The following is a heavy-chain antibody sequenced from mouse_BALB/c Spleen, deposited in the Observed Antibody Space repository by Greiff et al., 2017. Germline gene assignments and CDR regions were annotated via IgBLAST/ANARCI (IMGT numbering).Heavy chain of an antibody. D-gene: IGHD1-1*01. V-gene: IGHV5-17*02. CDR1: GFTFSSFG. J-gene: IGHJ3*01. CDR3: ALTTGEAY. Sequence: EVQLQESGGGLVQPGGSRKLSCAASGFTFSSFGMHWVRQAPEKGLEWVAYISSGSSTIYYADTVKGRFTISRDNPKNTLFLQMTSLRSEDTAMYYCALTTGEAYWGQGTLVTVSA. CDR2: ISSGSSTI.